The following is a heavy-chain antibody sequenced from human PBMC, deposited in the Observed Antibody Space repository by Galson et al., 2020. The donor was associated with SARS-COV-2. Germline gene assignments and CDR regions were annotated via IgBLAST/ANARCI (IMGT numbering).Heavy chain of an antibody. CDR3: ARGDYYYYGMDV. CDR2: IYSGGST. Sequence: GESLKISCAASGITVSTNYMNWVRQAPGKGLEWVSVIYSGGSTYYADSVKGRFTISRDNSKNTLYLQMNSLRAEDTAVYYCARGDYYYYGMDVWGQGTTVTVSS. J-gene: IGHJ6*02. CDR1: GITVSTNY. V-gene: IGHV3-53*01.